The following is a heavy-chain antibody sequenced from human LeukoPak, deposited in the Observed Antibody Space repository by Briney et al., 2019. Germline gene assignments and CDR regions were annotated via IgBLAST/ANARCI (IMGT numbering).Heavy chain of an antibody. J-gene: IGHJ6*04. CDR3: ARDRWIQLWENYYYYGMDV. CDR1: GFTFSSYS. D-gene: IGHD5-18*01. CDR2: ISSSSSYI. V-gene: IGHV3-21*01. Sequence: GGSLTLSCAASGFTFSSYSMNWVRQAPGKGLEWVSSISSSSSYIYYADSVKGRFTISRDNAKNSLYLQMNSLRAEDTAVYYCARDRWIQLWENYYYYGMDVWGKGTTVTVSS.